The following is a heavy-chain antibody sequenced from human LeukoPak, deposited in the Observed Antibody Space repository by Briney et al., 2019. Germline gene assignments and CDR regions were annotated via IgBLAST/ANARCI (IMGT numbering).Heavy chain of an antibody. V-gene: IGHV1-8*01. D-gene: IGHD4-17*01. CDR2: MNPNSGNT. Sequence: GASVKVSCKASGYTFTSCDINWVRQATGQGLEWMGWMNPNSGNTGYAQKFQGRVTMTRNTSISTAYMELSSLRSEDTAVYYCSRDRMGTVSTGYYYYYMDVWGKGTTVTVSS. CDR1: GYTFTSCD. J-gene: IGHJ6*03. CDR3: SRDRMGTVSTGYYYYYMDV.